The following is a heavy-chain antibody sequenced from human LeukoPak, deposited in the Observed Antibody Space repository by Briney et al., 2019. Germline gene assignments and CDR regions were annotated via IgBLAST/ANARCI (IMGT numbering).Heavy chain of an antibody. CDR3: AREYHDSSGYLDY. CDR2: VSDSGRNT. CDR1: GFTSRRYG. V-gene: IGHV3-23*01. J-gene: IGHJ4*02. Sequence: GGSLRLSCAASGFTSRRYGMTWVRQAPGKGLDWVSSVSDSGRNTYYADSVKGRFTISRGNSRNTLYLQMNSLRAEDTAVYYCAREYHDSSGYLDYWGQGTLVTVSS. D-gene: IGHD3-22*01.